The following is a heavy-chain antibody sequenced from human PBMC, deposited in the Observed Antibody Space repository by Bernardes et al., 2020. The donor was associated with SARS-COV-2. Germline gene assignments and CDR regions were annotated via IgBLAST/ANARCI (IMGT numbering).Heavy chain of an antibody. V-gene: IGHV5-51*01. CDR1: GYSITHFW. CDR3: ATGAFDY. D-gene: IGHD3-10*01. J-gene: IGHJ4*02. CDR2: IYPGDSDT. Sequence: GACLKNSSNASGYSITHFWIGWVRPIPGKGLEWVGIIYPGDSDTRYSPSLQGLVTISADNSINTAYLQWSSLKASDSAMYYCATGAFDYWGQGTLVTVSP.